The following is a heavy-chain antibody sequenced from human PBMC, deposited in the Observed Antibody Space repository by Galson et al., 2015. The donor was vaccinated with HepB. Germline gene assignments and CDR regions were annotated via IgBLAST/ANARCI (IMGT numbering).Heavy chain of an antibody. CDR3: ARDQGHPAETFDY. V-gene: IGHV1-3*01. Sequence: SVTVSCKASGSTFTSYAMHWVRQAPGQRLEWMGWINAGNGNTKYSQKFQGRVTITRDTSASTAYMELSSLRSEDTAVYYCARDQGHPAETFDYWGQGTLVTVSS. CDR2: INAGNGNT. J-gene: IGHJ4*02. CDR1: GSTFTSYA.